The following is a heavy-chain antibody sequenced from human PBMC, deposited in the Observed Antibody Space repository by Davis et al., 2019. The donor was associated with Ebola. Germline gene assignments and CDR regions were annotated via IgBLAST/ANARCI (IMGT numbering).Heavy chain of an antibody. D-gene: IGHD1-26*01. V-gene: IGHV1-69*13. CDR3: SVGGQDGGFDY. Sequence: SVKVSCKASGGTFSSYAISWVRQAPGQGLEWMGGIIPIFGTANYAQKFQGRVTITADESTNTAYMELSSLRSEDTAVYYCSVGGQDGGFDYWGQGTLVPVSS. J-gene: IGHJ4*02. CDR2: IIPIFGTA. CDR1: GGTFSSYA.